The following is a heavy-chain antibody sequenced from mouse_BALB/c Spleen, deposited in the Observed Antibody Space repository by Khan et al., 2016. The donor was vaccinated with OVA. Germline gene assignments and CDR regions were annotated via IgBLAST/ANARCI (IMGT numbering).Heavy chain of an antibody. D-gene: IGHD1-2*01. Sequence: DVQLVESGGDLVKPGGSLKLSCAASGFTFSSYGMSWVRQTPDQRLEWVATISSGGHYTYFPDRVRGRFTISRGNAKNTLYLQMSSLQSQATAMSYCARTSAAAKGDYYAVDYWGEGGSVSVSS. V-gene: IGHV5-6*01. CDR1: GFTFSSYG. CDR3: ARTSAAAKGDYYAVDY. J-gene: IGHJ4*01. CDR2: ISSGGHYT.